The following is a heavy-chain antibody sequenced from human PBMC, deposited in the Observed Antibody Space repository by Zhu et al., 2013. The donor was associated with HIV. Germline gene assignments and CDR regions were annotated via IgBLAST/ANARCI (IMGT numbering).Heavy chain of an antibody. CDR2: IMPLLGTP. J-gene: IGHJ4*02. CDR1: GGSFSTYI. Sequence: VQLVQSGAEVKKPGSSVKVSCKASGGSFSTYIISWVRQAPGQGLEWMGGIMPLLGTPNYAQNFQGRVTITADESTSTAYMELTSLRSEDTAVFYCATLGYYYDSSDSLYYSDFWGQGTLVTVSS. CDR3: ATLGYYYDSSDSLYYSDF. D-gene: IGHD3-22*01. V-gene: IGHV1-69*01.